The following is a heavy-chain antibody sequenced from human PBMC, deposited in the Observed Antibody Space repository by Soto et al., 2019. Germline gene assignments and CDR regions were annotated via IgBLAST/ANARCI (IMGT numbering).Heavy chain of an antibody. J-gene: IGHJ5*02. Sequence: LSLTCVVSGYSISSGYYWGWIRQPPGKGLEWIGSIFHGGSTYYNPSLKSRVTISVDTSKNQFSLNLSSVTAADTALYYCARDRLTATTYWFDPWGQGTLVTVSS. CDR3: ARDRLTATTYWFDP. CDR2: IFHGGST. CDR1: GYSISSGYY. D-gene: IGHD1-7*01. V-gene: IGHV4-38-2*02.